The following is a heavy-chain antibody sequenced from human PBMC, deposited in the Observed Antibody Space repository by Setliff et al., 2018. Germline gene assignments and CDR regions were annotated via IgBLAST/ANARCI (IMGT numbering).Heavy chain of an antibody. Sequence: ASVKVSCKASGYSFGSYNMHWVRQAPGQGLEWMGIIDRGGGTPTFAQKFQGRVTMTTGTSTRTAYMEVTSLRSDDTAVYYCATEKFPGDWGDYWGQGTLVTVSS. J-gene: IGHJ4*02. V-gene: IGHV1-46*01. D-gene: IGHD2-21*01. CDR3: ATEKFPGDWGDY. CDR1: GYSFGSYN. CDR2: IDRGGGTP.